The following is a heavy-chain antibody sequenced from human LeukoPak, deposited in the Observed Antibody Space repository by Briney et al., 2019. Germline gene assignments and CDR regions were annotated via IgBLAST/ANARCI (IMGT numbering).Heavy chain of an antibody. J-gene: IGHJ4*02. CDR1: GGSISSYY. V-gene: IGHV4-59*01. Sequence: PSETLSLTCTVSGGSISSYYWSWIRQPPGKGLEWIGYIYYSGSTNYNPSLKSRVTISVDTSKNQFSLKLSSVTAADTAVYYCARVVWVPAAPYFDYWGQGTLVTVSS. CDR3: ARVVWVPAAPYFDY. D-gene: IGHD2-2*01. CDR2: IYYSGST.